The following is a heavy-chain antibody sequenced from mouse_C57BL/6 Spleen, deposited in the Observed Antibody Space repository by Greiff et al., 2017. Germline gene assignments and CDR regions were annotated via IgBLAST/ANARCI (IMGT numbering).Heavy chain of an antibody. Sequence: EAGGGLVQPKGSLKLSCAVLGFSFNTYAMNWVRQAPGKGLEWGARIRSKSNNFETYYADSVKDRFTIFSDDSVSMLYLQINNLQTEDTAMYYGVRHGNYCYYAMDYWGQGTSVTVSS. D-gene: IGHD2-1*01. CDR3: VRHGNYCYYAMDY. V-gene: IGHV10-1*01. CDR1: GFSFNTYA. CDR2: IRSKSNNFET. J-gene: IGHJ4*01.